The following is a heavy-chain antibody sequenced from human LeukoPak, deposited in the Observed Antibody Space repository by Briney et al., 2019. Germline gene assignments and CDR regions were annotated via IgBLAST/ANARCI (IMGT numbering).Heavy chain of an antibody. CDR2: IYYSGST. Sequence: PSETLSLTCTVSDGSISSGDYYWSWIRQPPGEGLEWIGYIYYSGSTYYNPSLKSRVTISVDTSKNQFSLKLSSVTAADTAVYYCARRDSSGYLNWFDPWGQRTLVTVSS. V-gene: IGHV4-30-4*01. D-gene: IGHD3-22*01. J-gene: IGHJ5*02. CDR3: ARRDSSGYLNWFDP. CDR1: DGSISSGDYY.